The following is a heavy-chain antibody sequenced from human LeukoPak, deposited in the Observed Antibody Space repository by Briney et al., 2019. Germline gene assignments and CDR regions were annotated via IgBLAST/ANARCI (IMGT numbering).Heavy chain of an antibody. CDR1: GFTFSDHY. CDR3: ARGGSYYPFDI. CDR2: TRNKANRYST. J-gene: IGHJ3*02. V-gene: IGHV3-72*01. D-gene: IGHD1-26*01. Sequence: GGSLRLSCVASGFTFSDHYMDWVRQAPGKGLEWVVRTRNKANRYSTEYAASVKGRFTISRDDSQNSLYLQMNSLKTDDTAVYYCARGGSYYPFDIWGQGTTVTVSS.